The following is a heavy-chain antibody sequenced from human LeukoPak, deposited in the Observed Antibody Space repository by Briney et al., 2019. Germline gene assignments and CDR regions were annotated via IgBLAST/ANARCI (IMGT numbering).Heavy chain of an antibody. CDR1: GGSFSGYY. CDR2: INHSGST. CDR3: ARRGFDYYGSGRTFDY. D-gene: IGHD3-10*01. V-gene: IGHV4-34*01. Sequence: PSETPSLTCAVYGGSFSGYYWSWIRQPPGKGLEWIGEINHSGSTNYNPSLKSRVTISVDTSKNQFSLKLSSVTAADTAVYYCARRGFDYYGSGRTFDYWGQGTLVTVSS. J-gene: IGHJ4*02.